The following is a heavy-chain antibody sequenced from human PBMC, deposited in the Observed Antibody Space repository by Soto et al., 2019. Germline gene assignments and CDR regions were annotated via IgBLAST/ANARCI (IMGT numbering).Heavy chain of an antibody. CDR1: GYTFTGYA. CDR3: ARAVAVAADFDY. Sequence: QVQLVQSGAEEKKPGASVKVSCKASGYTFTGYAMHWVRQAPGQRLEWMGWINAGNGNTKYSQKFQGRVTITRDTSASTAYMVLSSLRSEATAVYYCARAVAVAADFDYWGQGTLVTVSS. J-gene: IGHJ4*02. CDR2: INAGNGNT. V-gene: IGHV1-3*05. D-gene: IGHD6-19*01.